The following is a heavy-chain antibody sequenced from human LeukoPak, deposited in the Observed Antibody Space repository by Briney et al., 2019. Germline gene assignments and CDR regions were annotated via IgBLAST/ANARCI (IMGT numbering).Heavy chain of an antibody. CDR3: AKGPRSNSWYLFDN. Sequence: GGSLRLSCAASGFTFSTYAMSGVRQAPGKGLEWVSTITGSGDRTYYADSVKGRFTISRDDSKNTLYLQMNSLRAEDTAVYYCAKGPRSNSWYLFDNWGQGTLVTVSS. D-gene: IGHD6-13*01. CDR1: GFTFSTYA. J-gene: IGHJ4*02. CDR2: ITGSGDRT. V-gene: IGHV3-23*01.